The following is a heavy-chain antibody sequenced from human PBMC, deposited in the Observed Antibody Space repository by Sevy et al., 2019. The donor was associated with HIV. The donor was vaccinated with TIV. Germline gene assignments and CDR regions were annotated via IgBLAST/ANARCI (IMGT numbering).Heavy chain of an antibody. V-gene: IGHV3-15*01. CDR3: TTDLEYQLERYYFNY. CDR1: EFIFTNAW. Sequence: GGSLRLSCAASEFIFTNAWMSWVRQAPGKGLEWVGRIKSKTNGGTTDYAAPVEGRFTSSRDDSKKTQYLQMNSLKTEDTAVYYCTTDLEYQLERYYFNYWGQGTLVTVSS. D-gene: IGHD2-2*01. J-gene: IGHJ4*02. CDR2: IKSKTNGGTT.